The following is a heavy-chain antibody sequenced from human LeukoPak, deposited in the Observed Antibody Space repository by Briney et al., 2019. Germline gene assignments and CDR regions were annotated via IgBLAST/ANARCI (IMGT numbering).Heavy chain of an antibody. V-gene: IGHV4-59*01. CDR3: ARDVGATPGWFDP. CDR1: GGSISSYY. J-gene: IGHJ5*02. D-gene: IGHD1-26*01. Sequence: SETLSLTCTVSGGSISSYYWNWIRQPPGKGLEGIGYIYNSGSTNYNPSLKSRVTISVDTSKNQFSLKLSSVTAADTAVYYCARDVGATPGWFDPRGQGTLVTVSS. CDR2: IYNSGST.